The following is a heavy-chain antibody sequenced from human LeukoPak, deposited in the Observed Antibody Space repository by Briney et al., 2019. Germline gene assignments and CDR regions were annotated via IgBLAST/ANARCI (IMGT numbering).Heavy chain of an antibody. CDR1: GFTFSAYA. CDR2: IGSDNKP. D-gene: IGHD6-6*01. Sequence: GGSLRLSCEASGFTFSAYAMTWARQAPGKGLKWVSSIGSDNKPHYSESVKGRFTISRDNAKNSLYLQMNSLRAEDTAVYYCARDPWGSSSYWGQGILVTVSS. J-gene: IGHJ4*02. V-gene: IGHV3-69-1*01. CDR3: ARDPWGSSSY.